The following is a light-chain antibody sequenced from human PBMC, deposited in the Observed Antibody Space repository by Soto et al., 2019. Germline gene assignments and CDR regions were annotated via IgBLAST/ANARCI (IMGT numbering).Light chain of an antibody. V-gene: IGKV3-15*01. CDR2: GAS. J-gene: IGKJ1*01. Sequence: EIVMTQSPATLSVSPGERATLSCRASQSFSSNLAWYQQKPGQAPRLLIYGASTRATGIPARFSGSGSGTEFTLTISSLQSEDFAVYYCQQYNNWPSWTFGPGTKVDI. CDR3: QQYNNWPSWT. CDR1: QSFSSN.